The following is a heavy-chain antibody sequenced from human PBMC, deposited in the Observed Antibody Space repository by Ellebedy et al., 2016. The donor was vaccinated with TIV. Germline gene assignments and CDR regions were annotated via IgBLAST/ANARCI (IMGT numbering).Heavy chain of an antibody. CDR2: IYRGGET. D-gene: IGHD2-8*01. CDR1: EFTLNSHH. CDR3: ARETFIDVDLKVWGVFDI. Sequence: GGSLRLSCAASEFTLNSHHVSWVRQAPGKGLEWVPTIYRGGETYSADSVRGRFTISRDTSNNTLFLQIDGLRAEDTAVYFCARETFIDVDLKVWGVFDIWGQGTVVAVSS. V-gene: IGHV3-66*01. J-gene: IGHJ3*02.